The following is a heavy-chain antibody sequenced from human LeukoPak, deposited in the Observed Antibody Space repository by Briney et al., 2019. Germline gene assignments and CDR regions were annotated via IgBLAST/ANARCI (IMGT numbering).Heavy chain of an antibody. J-gene: IGHJ4*02. Sequence: GASVKVSCQASGYTFTGYYMHWVRQAPGQGLEWMGWINPNSDGTNYAQKFQGRVTMTRDTSLRKAHLELSRLRSDDTAVYYCATLAPNYFVTSGLDYWGQGTLVTVSS. V-gene: IGHV1-2*02. CDR3: ATLAPNYFVTSGLDY. D-gene: IGHD3-22*01. CDR1: GYTFTGYY. CDR2: INPNSDGT.